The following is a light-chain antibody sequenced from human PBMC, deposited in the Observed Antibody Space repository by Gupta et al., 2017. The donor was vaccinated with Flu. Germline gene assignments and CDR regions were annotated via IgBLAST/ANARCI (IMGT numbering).Light chain of an antibody. CDR1: QSISSY. CDR3: QHNGT. J-gene: IGKJ3*01. Sequence: DIQMTQSPSSLSASIGDRVTITCRTSQSISSYLNWYQQKPGKAPKVLIYAASVLQSGVPARFSGSGSGTDFTLTISSLQPEDFATYYCQHNGTFGPGTKVDI. CDR2: AAS. V-gene: IGKV1-39*01.